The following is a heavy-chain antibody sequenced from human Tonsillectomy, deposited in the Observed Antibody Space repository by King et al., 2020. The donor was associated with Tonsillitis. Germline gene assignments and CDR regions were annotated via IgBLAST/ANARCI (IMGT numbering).Heavy chain of an antibody. CDR2: ISNDGSSK. J-gene: IGHJ4*02. CDR3: AKDRSGCWAFDC. D-gene: IGHD1-14*01. Sequence: VQLVESGGGVVQPGGSLRLSCAASGLTFSSYGLHWVRQAPGKGLGWGAGISNDGSSKTYADSVKGRFTISRDNSENTLFLQMNSLRAEDTAIYYCAKDRSGCWAFDCWGQGTLVTVSS. V-gene: IGHV3-30*18. CDR1: GLTFSSYG.